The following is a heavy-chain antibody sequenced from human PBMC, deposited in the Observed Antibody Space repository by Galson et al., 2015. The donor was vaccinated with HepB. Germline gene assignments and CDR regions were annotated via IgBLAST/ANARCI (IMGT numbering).Heavy chain of an antibody. V-gene: IGHV3-30*18. CDR1: GFTFNNYA. CDR3: AKDRGSYPVRADY. CDR2: ISSDGSTK. D-gene: IGHD1-26*01. J-gene: IGHJ4*02. Sequence: SLRLSCAAFGFTFNNYAMHWVRQAPGKGLEWVALISSDGSTKHYGDAVKGRFTIYRDSPKNSLYLQMNSLRGEDTAVYYCAKDRGSYPVRADYWGQGTLVTVSS.